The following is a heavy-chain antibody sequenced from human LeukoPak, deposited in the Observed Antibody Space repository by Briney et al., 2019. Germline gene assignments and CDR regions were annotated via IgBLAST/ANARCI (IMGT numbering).Heavy chain of an antibody. CDR3: AKDTIAAAWFDY. V-gene: IGHV3-30*02. Sequence: GGSLRLSCAASGFTFSSYGMHWVRQAPGKGLEWVAFIRYDGSNKYYADSVKGRFTISRDNSKNTLYLQMNSLRAEDTAVYYCAKDTIAAAWFDYWGQGTLVTVSS. CDR2: IRYDGSNK. J-gene: IGHJ4*02. D-gene: IGHD6-13*01. CDR1: GFTFSSYG.